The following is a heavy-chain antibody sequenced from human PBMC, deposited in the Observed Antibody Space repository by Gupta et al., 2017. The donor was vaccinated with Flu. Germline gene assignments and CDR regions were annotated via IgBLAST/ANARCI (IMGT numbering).Heavy chain of an antibody. CDR1: GFSLSTSGVG. D-gene: IGHD4-17*01. Sequence: QITLKESGPTLVKPTQTLTLTCTFSGFSLSTSGVGVGWIRQPPGKALEWLALIYWDDDKRYSPSLKSRLTITKDTSKNQVVLTMTNMDPVDTATYYCAHSPNPPTVTWWMRAPGGNWFDPWGQGTLVTVSS. V-gene: IGHV2-5*02. CDR3: AHSPNPPTVTWWMRAPGGNWFDP. J-gene: IGHJ5*02. CDR2: IYWDDDK.